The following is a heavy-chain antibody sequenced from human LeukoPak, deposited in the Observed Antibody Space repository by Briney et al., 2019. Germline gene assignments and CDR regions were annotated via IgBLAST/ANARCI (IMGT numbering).Heavy chain of an antibody. CDR2: IYPGDSDT. CDR3: ARAFGSLQLWTFDY. Sequence: GESLKISCKGSGYNFTNHWIGWVRQMPGKGLEWMGIIYPGDSDTRYSPSFQGQVTISADKSISTAYLQWSSLKASDTAMYYCARAFGSLQLWTFDYWGQGTLVTVSS. CDR1: GYNFTNHW. J-gene: IGHJ4*02. V-gene: IGHV5-51*01. D-gene: IGHD5-18*01.